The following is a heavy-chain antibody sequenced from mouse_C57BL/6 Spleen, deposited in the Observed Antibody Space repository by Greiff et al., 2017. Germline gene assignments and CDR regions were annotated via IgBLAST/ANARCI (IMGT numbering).Heavy chain of an antibody. J-gene: IGHJ4*01. CDR1: GFSLTSYG. V-gene: IGHV2-2*01. CDR3: ARNYYGSSYYAMDY. Sequence: VNLVESGPGLVQPSQSLSITCTVSGFSLTSYGVHWVRQSPGKGLEWLGVIWSGRGTNYNAAFISRLSISKDNSKSQVFIKMNSLQADDTAIYYCARNYYGSSYYAMDYWGQGTSVTVSS. D-gene: IGHD1-1*01. CDR2: IWSGRGT.